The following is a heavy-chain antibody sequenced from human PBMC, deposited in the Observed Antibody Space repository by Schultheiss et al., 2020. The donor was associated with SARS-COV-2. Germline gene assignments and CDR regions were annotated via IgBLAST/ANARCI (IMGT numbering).Heavy chain of an antibody. D-gene: IGHD1-1*01. Sequence: SETLSLTCAVYGGSFSGYYWSWIRQPPGKGLEWIGEINHSGSTYYNPSLESRVTISVDTSKNQFSLKLSSVTAADTAVYYCARGYRYSPYYFDYWGQGTLVTVSS. CDR2: INHSGST. J-gene: IGHJ4*02. CDR3: ARGYRYSPYYFDY. V-gene: IGHV4-34*01. CDR1: GGSFSGYY.